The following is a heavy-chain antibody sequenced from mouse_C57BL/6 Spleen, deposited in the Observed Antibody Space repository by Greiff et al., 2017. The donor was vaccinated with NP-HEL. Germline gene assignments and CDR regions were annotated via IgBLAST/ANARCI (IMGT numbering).Heavy chain of an antibody. CDR2: ISYDGSN. D-gene: IGHD2-4*01. Sequence: EVKLVESGPGLVKPSQSLSLTCSVTGYSITSGYYWNWIRQFPGNKLEWMGYISYDGSNNYNPSLKNRISITRDTSKNQFFLKLNSVTTEDTATYYCARYHDYGGDFDYWGQGTTLTVSS. J-gene: IGHJ2*01. CDR3: ARYHDYGGDFDY. CDR1: GYSITSGYY. V-gene: IGHV3-6*01.